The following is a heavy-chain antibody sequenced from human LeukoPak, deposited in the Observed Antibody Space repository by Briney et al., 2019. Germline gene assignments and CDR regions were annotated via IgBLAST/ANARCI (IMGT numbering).Heavy chain of an antibody. D-gene: IGHD2-2*01. CDR1: GYTFTNYD. Sequence: GASVKVSCKASGYTFTNYDINWVRQATGQGLEWMGWMNPNSGDSHSVDKFQGRVTMTRDTSIRIAYMELSGLRSDDTAVYYCARRYCISTGCPAFDYWGPGTPVTVSS. CDR2: MNPNSGDS. V-gene: IGHV1-8*01. J-gene: IGHJ4*02. CDR3: ARRYCISTGCPAFDY.